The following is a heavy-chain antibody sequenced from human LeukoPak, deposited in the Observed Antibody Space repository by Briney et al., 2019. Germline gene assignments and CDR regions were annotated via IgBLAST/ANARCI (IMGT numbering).Heavy chain of an antibody. CDR1: GGSISSTNW. CDR2: IYHSGST. CDR3: ARDGDYYGSGTTSL. D-gene: IGHD3-10*01. Sequence: SETLSLTCAVSGGSISSTNWWSWVRQPPGKGLEWIGEIYHSGSTTYNPSLKSRVTISVDKSKNQFSLKLSSVTAADTAVYYCARDGDYYGSGTTSLWGQGTLVTVSS. V-gene: IGHV4-4*02. J-gene: IGHJ4*02.